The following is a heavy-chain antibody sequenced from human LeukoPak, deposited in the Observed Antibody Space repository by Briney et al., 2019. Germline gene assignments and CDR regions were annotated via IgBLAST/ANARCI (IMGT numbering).Heavy chain of an antibody. V-gene: IGHV1-69*04. CDR1: GGTFSSYA. CDR3: ASGTAYYYDSSGYHY. Sequence: SVKVSCKASGGTFSSYAISWVRQAPGQGLGWMGRIIPILGIANYAQKFQGRVTITADKSTSTAYMELSSLRSEDTAVYYCASGTAYYYDSSGYHYWGQGTLVTVSS. D-gene: IGHD3-22*01. J-gene: IGHJ4*02. CDR2: IIPILGIA.